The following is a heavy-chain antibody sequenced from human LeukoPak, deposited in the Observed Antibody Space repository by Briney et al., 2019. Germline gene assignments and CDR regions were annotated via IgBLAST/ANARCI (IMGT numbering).Heavy chain of an antibody. CDR2: INAGNGNT. Sequence: GASVKVSCKASGYTFTSYAMHWVRQAPGQRLEWMGWINAGNGNTKYSQKFQGRVTITRDTSASTAYMELSSLRSEDTAVYYCARDPWYYGSGSYYPGYWGQGTLVTVSS. CDR1: GYTFTSYA. J-gene: IGHJ4*02. V-gene: IGHV1-3*01. CDR3: ARDPWYYGSGSYYPGY. D-gene: IGHD3-10*01.